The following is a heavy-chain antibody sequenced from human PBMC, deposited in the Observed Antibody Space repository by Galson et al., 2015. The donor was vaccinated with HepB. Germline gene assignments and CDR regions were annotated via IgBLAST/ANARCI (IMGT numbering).Heavy chain of an antibody. V-gene: IGHV3-48*03. J-gene: IGHJ4*02. CDR1: GFTFSSYE. Sequence: SRRLSCAASGFTFSSYEMNWVRQAPGKGLEWVSYISSSGSTIYYADSVKGRFTISRDNAKNSLYLQMNSLRAEDTAVYYCARFYGDYGFDYWGQGTLVTVSS. D-gene: IGHD4-17*01. CDR2: ISSSGSTI. CDR3: ARFYGDYGFDY.